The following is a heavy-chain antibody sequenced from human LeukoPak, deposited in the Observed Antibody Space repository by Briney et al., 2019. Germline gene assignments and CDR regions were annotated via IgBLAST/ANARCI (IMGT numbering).Heavy chain of an antibody. V-gene: IGHV3-7*01. CDR2: INPDGSEK. D-gene: IGHD4-17*01. Sequence: PGGSLRLSCAASGFTFSIYSMSWVRQAPGKGLEWAANINPDGSEKYYLDSVKGRMTISRDNAKNALYLQMNSLRAEDTAVFYYARMYGDYLGYWGQGTLVTVFS. J-gene: IGHJ4*02. CDR3: ARMYGDYLGY. CDR1: GFTFSIYS.